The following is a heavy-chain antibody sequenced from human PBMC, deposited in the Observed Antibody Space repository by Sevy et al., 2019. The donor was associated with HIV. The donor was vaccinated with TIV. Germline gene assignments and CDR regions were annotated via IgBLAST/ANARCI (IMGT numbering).Heavy chain of an antibody. CDR2: INPNSGVT. CDR1: GYIFIDYS. D-gene: IGHD2-8*01. Sequence: ASVKVSCKTTGYIFIDYSIHWVRQAPGQGLEWMALINPNSGVTIYAHNFRGRVSVTRDTSMSTAYMELSGLTSDDTAVYYCVREDVNAPRTLLSFDIWGQGTMVTVSS. CDR3: VREDVNAPRTLLSFDI. V-gene: IGHV1-2*06. J-gene: IGHJ3*02.